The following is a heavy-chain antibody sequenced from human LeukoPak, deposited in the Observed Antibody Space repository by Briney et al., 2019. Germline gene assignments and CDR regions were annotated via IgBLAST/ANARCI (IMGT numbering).Heavy chain of an antibody. D-gene: IGHD1-26*01. CDR1: GFTFSSYE. CDR2: ISSSGSTI. CDR3: ARTPTVGYYWYFDI. Sequence: PGGSLRLSCAASGFTFSSYEMNWVRQAPGKGLEWVSYISSSGSTIYYADSVKGRFTISRDNAKNSLYLQMNSLRAEDTAVYYCARTPTVGYYWYFDIWGRGTLVTVSS. J-gene: IGHJ2*01. V-gene: IGHV3-48*03.